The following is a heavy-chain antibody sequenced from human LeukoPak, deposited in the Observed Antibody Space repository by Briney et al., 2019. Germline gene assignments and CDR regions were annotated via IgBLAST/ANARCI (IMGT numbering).Heavy chain of an antibody. J-gene: IGHJ4*02. CDR2: ISDGGRT. Sequence: SETLSLTCTVSACSSTCYYWTWIRHPAGNGLEWIGRISDGGRTYYNPSLGSRVTISLDPSKHPLALKATSVTAADPAVYYCARGPDMTPITGYSSFVYWGQGTLVSV. CDR1: ACSSTCYY. CDR3: ARGPDMTPITGYSSFVY. D-gene: IGHD5-24*01. V-gene: IGHV4-4*07.